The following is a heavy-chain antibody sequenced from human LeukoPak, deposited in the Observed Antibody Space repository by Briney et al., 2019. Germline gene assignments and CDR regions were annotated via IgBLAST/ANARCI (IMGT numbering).Heavy chain of an antibody. Sequence: SSVKVSCKASGGTFSSYAISWLRQAPGQGLEWMGRIIPIFGTANYAQKFQGRVTITTDESTSTAYMELSSLRSEDTAVYYCARRRGDDYYDSSGLTVFVYWGQGTLVTVSS. CDR1: GGTFSSYA. J-gene: IGHJ4*02. CDR3: ARRRGDDYYDSSGLTVFVY. V-gene: IGHV1-69*05. D-gene: IGHD3-22*01. CDR2: IIPIFGTA.